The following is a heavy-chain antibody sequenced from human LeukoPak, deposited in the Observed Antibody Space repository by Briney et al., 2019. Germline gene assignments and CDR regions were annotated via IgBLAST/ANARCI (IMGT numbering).Heavy chain of an antibody. CDR1: GFTFSDYY. CDR2: ISSSGSTI. J-gene: IGHJ4*02. CDR3: AKSAAAGTNYFDY. D-gene: IGHD6-13*01. Sequence: GGSLRLSCAASGFTFSDYYMSWIRQAPGKGLEWVSYISSSGSTIYYADSVKGRFTISRDNSKNTLYLQMNSLRAEDTAVYYCAKSAAAGTNYFDYWGQGTLVTVSS. V-gene: IGHV3-11*01.